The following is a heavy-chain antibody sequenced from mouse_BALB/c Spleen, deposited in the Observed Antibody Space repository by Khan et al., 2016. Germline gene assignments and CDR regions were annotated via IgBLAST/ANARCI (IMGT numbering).Heavy chain of an antibody. CDR1: GDSITSGY. V-gene: IGHV3-8*02. J-gene: IGHJ4*01. CDR2: ISYSGGT. Sequence: EVQLQEPGPSLVKPSQTLSLTCSVTGDSITSGYWNWIRKFPGNKLEYMGYISYSGGTYNNPSLKSRISITRDTSTNQYYLQLNSVTTEDTGTYYCARYDGSSYVRGIDYWGQGLSVTVSA. CDR3: ARYDGSSYVRGIDY. D-gene: IGHD1-1*01.